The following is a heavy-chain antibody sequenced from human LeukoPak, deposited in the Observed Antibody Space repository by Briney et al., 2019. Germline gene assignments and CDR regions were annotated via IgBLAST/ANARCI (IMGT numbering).Heavy chain of an antibody. CDR1: GFTFSSYA. CDR3: ARGGVATITELFDY. J-gene: IGHJ4*02. V-gene: IGHV3-30-3*01. D-gene: IGHD5-12*01. CDR2: ISYDGSNN. Sequence: PGGSLRLSCAASGFTFSSYAMHWVRQAPGKGLEWVAVISYDGSNNYYADSVKGRFTISRDNSKNTLYLQMNSLRAEDTAVYYCARGGVATITELFDYWGQGTLVTVSS.